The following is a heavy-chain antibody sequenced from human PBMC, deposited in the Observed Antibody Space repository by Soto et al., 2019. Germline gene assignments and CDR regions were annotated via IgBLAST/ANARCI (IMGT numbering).Heavy chain of an antibody. J-gene: IGHJ4*02. Sequence: QVQLVQSGAEVKKPGASVKVSCKASGYTFTSYGISWVRQAPGQGLEWMGWISAYNGNTNYAQKLQGRVTMATDTSTSTAYMELRSLRPDDTAVYYFARDPRIGARTGTTTPLDYWGQGTLVTVSS. CDR2: ISAYNGNT. CDR1: GYTFTSYG. CDR3: ARDPRIGARTGTTTPLDY. V-gene: IGHV1-18*01. D-gene: IGHD1-7*01.